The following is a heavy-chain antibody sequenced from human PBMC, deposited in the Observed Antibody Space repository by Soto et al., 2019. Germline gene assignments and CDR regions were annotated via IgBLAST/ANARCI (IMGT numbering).Heavy chain of an antibody. J-gene: IGHJ6*02. Sequence: HPGGSLRLSCAASGFTFSSYAMSWVRQAPGKGLEWVSAISGSGGSTYYADSVKGRFTISRDNSKNTLYLQMNSLRAEDTAVYYCAKDSPSYFDWLQPHYYYYGMDVWGQGTTVTVSS. CDR3: AKDSPSYFDWLQPHYYYYGMDV. CDR1: GFTFSSYA. V-gene: IGHV3-23*01. D-gene: IGHD3-9*01. CDR2: ISGSGGST.